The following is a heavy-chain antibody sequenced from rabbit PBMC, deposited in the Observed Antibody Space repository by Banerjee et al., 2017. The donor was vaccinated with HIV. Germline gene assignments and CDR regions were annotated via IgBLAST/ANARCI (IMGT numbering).Heavy chain of an antibody. Sequence: QEQLVESGGGLVQPEGSLTLTCTVSGFSLSSSYYMRWVRQAPGKGLEWLGCINTGNSDNTYYASWVNGRFTISKTSSTTVTLQMTSLTAADTATYFCARGDNTYSTYYMAYGMDLWGPGTLVTVS. V-gene: IGHV1S45*01. CDR1: GFSLSSSYY. CDR2: INTGNSDNT. CDR3: ARGDNTYSTYYMAYGMDL. J-gene: IGHJ6*01. D-gene: IGHD8-1*01.